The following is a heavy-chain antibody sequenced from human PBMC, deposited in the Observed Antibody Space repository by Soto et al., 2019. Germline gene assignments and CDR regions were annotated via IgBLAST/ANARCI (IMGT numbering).Heavy chain of an antibody. CDR1: GGTFSSYA. CDR2: IIPIFGTA. CDR3: ARDGRITIFGVATNYGMDV. D-gene: IGHD3-3*01. J-gene: IGHJ6*02. Sequence: VKVSCKASGGTFSSYAISWVRQAPGQGLEWMGGIIPIFGTANYAQKFQGRVTITADESTSTAYMELSSLRSEDTAVYYCARDGRITIFGVATNYGMDVWGQGTTVTVSS. V-gene: IGHV1-69*01.